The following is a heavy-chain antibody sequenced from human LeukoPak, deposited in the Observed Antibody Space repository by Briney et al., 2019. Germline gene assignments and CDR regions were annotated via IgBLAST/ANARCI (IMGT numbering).Heavy chain of an antibody. D-gene: IGHD3-10*01. CDR1: GFXVSNNY. CDR3: AKGDPYGSGSYPVDY. Sequence: GGSLRLSCAASGFXVSNNYMSWVRQAPGKGLEWVSLIYSDGSTSYADSVKGRFTISRDNSKNTLYLQMNSLRAEDTAVYYCAKGDPYGSGSYPVDYWGQGTLVTVSS. CDR2: IYSDGST. V-gene: IGHV3-53*01. J-gene: IGHJ4*02.